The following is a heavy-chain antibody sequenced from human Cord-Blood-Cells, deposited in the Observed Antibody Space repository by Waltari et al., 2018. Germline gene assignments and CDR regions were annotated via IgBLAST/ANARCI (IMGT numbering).Heavy chain of an antibody. CDR3: AREAAAGIDY. J-gene: IGHJ4*02. V-gene: IGHV1-46*01. Sequence: VKVSCKASGYTFTSYYMHWGRQAPGKGLAWRGTINPSGGSTSYAQKFQGRVTMTSDTSTSTVYMELSSLRSEDTAVYYWAREAAAGIDYWGQGTLVTVSS. CDR2: INPSGGST. CDR1: GYTFTSYY. D-gene: IGHD6-13*01.